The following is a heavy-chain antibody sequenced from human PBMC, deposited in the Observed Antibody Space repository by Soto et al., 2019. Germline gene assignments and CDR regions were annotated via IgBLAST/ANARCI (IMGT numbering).Heavy chain of an antibody. D-gene: IGHD5-12*01. CDR1: GFTFSSYA. Sequence: GGSLRLSCAASGFTFSSYAMSWVRQAPGKGLEWVSAISGSGGSTYYADSVKGRFTISRDNSKNTLYLQMNSLRAEDTAVYYCARDQSVEMATDAFDIWGQGTMVTVSS. CDR2: ISGSGGST. CDR3: ARDQSVEMATDAFDI. V-gene: IGHV3-23*01. J-gene: IGHJ3*02.